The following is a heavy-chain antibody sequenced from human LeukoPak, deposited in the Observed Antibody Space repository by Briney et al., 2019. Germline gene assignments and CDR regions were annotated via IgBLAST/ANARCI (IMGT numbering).Heavy chain of an antibody. CDR2: VYYSGST. CDR1: GGSISTTNYY. CDR3: ARSLRGYSSSSRTDY. V-gene: IGHV4-39*07. J-gene: IGHJ4*02. Sequence: KSSETLSLTCTVSGGSISTTNYYWGWIRQSPGKGLEWFGCVYYSGSTYYNPSLKSRVTISVDTSKNQFSLKLSSVTAADTAVYYCARSLRGYSSSSRTDYWGQGTLVTVSS. D-gene: IGHD6-6*01.